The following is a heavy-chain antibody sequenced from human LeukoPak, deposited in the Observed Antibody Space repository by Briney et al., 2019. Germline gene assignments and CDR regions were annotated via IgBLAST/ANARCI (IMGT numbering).Heavy chain of an antibody. CDR3: SKDISAYDILTGYVYY. V-gene: IGHV3-43D*03. CDR2: ISWDGGST. J-gene: IGHJ4*02. CDR1: GFTFDDYA. Sequence: PGGSLRLSCAASGFTFDDYAMHWVRQAPGKGLEWVSLISWDGGSTYYADSVKGRFTICKKNSKNSLYLQMNCRRAEDTALYYCSKDISAYDILTGYVYYWGQGTLVTVSS. D-gene: IGHD3-9*01.